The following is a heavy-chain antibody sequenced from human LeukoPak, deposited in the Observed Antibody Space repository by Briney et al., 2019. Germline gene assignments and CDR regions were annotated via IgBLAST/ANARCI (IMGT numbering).Heavy chain of an antibody. D-gene: IGHD6-13*01. Sequence: SETLSLTCTVSGGSISPYYWSWIRQPPGKGLEWIGYIYYNGGTNYNPSLKSRVTISVDTSKNQFSLKLSSLTAADTAVYYCAREGGIAAAGTNWFDPRDQGTLVTVSS. CDR3: AREGGIAAAGTNWFDP. CDR2: IYYNGGT. CDR1: GGSISPYY. V-gene: IGHV4-59*01. J-gene: IGHJ5*02.